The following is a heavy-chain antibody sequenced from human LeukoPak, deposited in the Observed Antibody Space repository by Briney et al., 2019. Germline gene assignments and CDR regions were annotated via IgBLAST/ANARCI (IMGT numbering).Heavy chain of an antibody. J-gene: IGHJ4*02. D-gene: IGHD4-23*01. V-gene: IGHV3-33*07. Sequence: RTAPTLACAASGFNSGGYGKSLVLDGPRKGLELVALIWFDGTNKYYADSVKGRFTISRDNSNNTLYLQMNSLRVEDTAVYYCARQTTVATDCWGQGTLVTVSS. CDR1: GFNSGGYG. CDR2: IWFDGTNK. CDR3: ARQTTVATDC.